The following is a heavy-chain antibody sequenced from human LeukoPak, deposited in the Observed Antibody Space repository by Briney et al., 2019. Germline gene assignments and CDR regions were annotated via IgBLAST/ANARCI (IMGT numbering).Heavy chain of an antibody. CDR2: IYPDDSDT. CDR3: ARPILYYYDSSGYYDI. V-gene: IGHV5-51*01. Sequence: GESLKISCKGSGYSFTTYWIGWVRQMPGKGLEWMGIIYPDDSDTRYSPSFQGQVTISADKSISTAYLQWSSLKASDTAIYYCARPILYYYDSSGYYDIWGQGTMVTVSS. CDR1: GYSFTTYW. D-gene: IGHD3-22*01. J-gene: IGHJ3*02.